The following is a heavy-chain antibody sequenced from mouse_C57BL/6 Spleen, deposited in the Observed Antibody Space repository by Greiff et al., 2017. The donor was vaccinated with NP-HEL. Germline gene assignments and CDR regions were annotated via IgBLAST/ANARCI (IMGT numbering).Heavy chain of an antibody. D-gene: IGHD1-1*01. CDR3: ARRDYYYGSSYAMDY. J-gene: IGHJ4*01. Sequence: QVQLKESGPGLVQPSQSLSITCTVSGFSLTSYGVHWVRQSPGKGLEWLGVIWSGGSTDYNAAFISRLSISKDNSKSQVFFKMNSLQADDTAIYYCARRDYYYGSSYAMDYWGQGTSVTVSS. CDR2: IWSGGST. CDR1: GFSLTSYG. V-gene: IGHV2-2*01.